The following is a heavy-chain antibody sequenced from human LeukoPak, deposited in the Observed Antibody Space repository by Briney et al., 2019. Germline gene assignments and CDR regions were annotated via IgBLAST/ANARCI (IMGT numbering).Heavy chain of an antibody. CDR1: GITLSNYG. J-gene: IGHJ4*02. D-gene: IGHD3/OR15-3a*01. CDR3: AKRGVVIRVILVGFHKEAYYFES. Sequence: GGSLRLSCAVSGITLSNYGMSWVRQAPGKGLEWVAGMSDSGGSTKYADSVKGRFTISRDNPKNTLYLQMNSLRAEDTAVYFCAKRGVVIRVILVGFHKEAYYFESWGQGALVTVSS. V-gene: IGHV3-23*01. CDR2: MSDSGGST.